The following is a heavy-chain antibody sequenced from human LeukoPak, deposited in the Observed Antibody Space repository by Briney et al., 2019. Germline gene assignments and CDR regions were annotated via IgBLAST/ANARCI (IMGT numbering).Heavy chain of an antibody. CDR1: GFTFSSYS. J-gene: IGHJ5*02. CDR2: ISSSSSYI. D-gene: IGHD1-1*01. V-gene: IGHV3-21*01. CDR3: ARGSFGTTGTYNWFDP. Sequence: GGSLRLSCAASGFTFSSYSMNWVRQAPGKGLEWVSSISSSSSYIYYADSVKGRFTIFRDDAKNSLYLQMNSLRAEDTAVYYCARGSFGTTGTYNWFDPWGQGTLVTVSS.